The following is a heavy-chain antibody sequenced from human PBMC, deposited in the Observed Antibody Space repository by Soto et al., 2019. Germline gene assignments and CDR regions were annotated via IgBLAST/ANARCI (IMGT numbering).Heavy chain of an antibody. CDR1: GYTFNNYA. CDR2: INPSYGNT. J-gene: IGHJ4*02. D-gene: IGHD3-3*01. Sequence: ASLKVSCKASGYTFNNYAMHWVRQAPGQRLKWMGGINPSYGNTNYAQKFQGRVTITRDTSTSTAYMELSSLRSEDTAVYYCARDYDLGWGQGTLVTVSS. V-gene: IGHV1-3*01. CDR3: ARDYDLG.